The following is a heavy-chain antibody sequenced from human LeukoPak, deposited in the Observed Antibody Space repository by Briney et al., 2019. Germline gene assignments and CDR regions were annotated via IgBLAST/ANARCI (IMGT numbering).Heavy chain of an antibody. Sequence: PSETLSLTCTVSGGSISSGGYYWIWIRQHPGKGLEWIGYIYYSGSTYYNPSLRSRVTISVDTSKNQFSLKLSSVTAADTAVYYCARDGSGAIDYWGQGTLVTVSS. CDR1: GGSISSGGYY. CDR2: IYYSGST. D-gene: IGHD3-10*01. J-gene: IGHJ4*02. CDR3: ARDGSGAIDY. V-gene: IGHV4-31*03.